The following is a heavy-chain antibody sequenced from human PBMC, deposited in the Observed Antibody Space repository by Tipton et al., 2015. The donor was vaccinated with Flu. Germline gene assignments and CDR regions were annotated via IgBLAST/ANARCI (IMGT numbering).Heavy chain of an antibody. CDR1: GFTFSSYG. V-gene: IGHV3-30*02. J-gene: IGHJ6*02. D-gene: IGHD2-2*01. Sequence: SLRLSCAASGFTFSSYGMHWVRQAPGKGLEWVAFIRYDGSNKYYADSVKGRFTISRDNSKNTLYLQMNSLRAEDTAVYYCAKEEGYCSSTSCQITYYYYGMDVWDQGPS. CDR2: IRYDGSNK. CDR3: AKEEGYCSSTSCQITYYYYGMDV.